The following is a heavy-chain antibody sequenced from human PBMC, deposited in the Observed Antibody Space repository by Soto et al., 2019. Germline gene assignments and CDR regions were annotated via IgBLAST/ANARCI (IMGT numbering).Heavy chain of an antibody. D-gene: IGHD2-15*01. J-gene: IGHJ4*02. V-gene: IGHV4-39*01. CDR1: GGSISSSSYY. CDR2: IYYSGST. Sequence: PSETLSLTCTVSGGSISSSSYYWGWIRQPPGKGLEWIGSIYYSGSTYYNPSLKSRVTISVDTSKNQFSLKLSSVTAADTAVYYCARTDTYCSGGSCYSDYWGQGTLVTVSS. CDR3: ARTDTYCSGGSCYSDY.